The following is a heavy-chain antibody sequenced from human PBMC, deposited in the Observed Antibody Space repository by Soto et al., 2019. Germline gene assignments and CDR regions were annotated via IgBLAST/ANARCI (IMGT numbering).Heavy chain of an antibody. CDR2: IYYSGGT. Sequence: SETLSLTCTVSGGSISSYYWSWIRQPPGKGLEWIGYIYYSGGTNYNPSLKSRVTISVDTSKNQFSLKLSSVTAADTAVYYCARGLSFSSVPAARGHNWFDPWGQGTLVTVSS. J-gene: IGHJ5*02. V-gene: IGHV4-59*12. D-gene: IGHD2-2*01. CDR3: ARGLSFSSVPAARGHNWFDP. CDR1: GGSISSYY.